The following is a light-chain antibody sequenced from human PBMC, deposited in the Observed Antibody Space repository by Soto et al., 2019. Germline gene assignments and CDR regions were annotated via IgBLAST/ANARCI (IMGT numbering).Light chain of an antibody. CDR1: SSDVGGYNY. CDR3: SSYTTRSNLHVV. Sequence: QSALTQPASVSGSPGQSITISCTGTSSDVGGYNYVSWYQQHPGKAPKLMIYDVSNRPSGVSNRFSGSKSGNTASLTISGLQAEDEADYYCSSYTTRSNLHVVFGGGTKLTVL. V-gene: IGLV2-14*01. CDR2: DVS. J-gene: IGLJ2*01.